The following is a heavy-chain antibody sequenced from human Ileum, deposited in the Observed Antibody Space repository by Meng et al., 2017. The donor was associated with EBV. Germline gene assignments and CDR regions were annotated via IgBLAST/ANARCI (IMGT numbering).Heavy chain of an antibody. Sequence: GRLVQSGFELIKPGSLVRVSCKASGYTFTSNAINWVRQAPGQGLEWMGWISTNTGNPTYAQGFAGRFVFSLDTSVSTAYLQISGLKAEDTAIYYCARDSGYTRSWSGDYWGQGTLVTVSS. V-gene: IGHV7-4-1*02. CDR1: GYTFTSNA. J-gene: IGHJ4*02. D-gene: IGHD6-13*01. CDR2: ISTNTGNP. CDR3: ARDSGYTRSWSGDY.